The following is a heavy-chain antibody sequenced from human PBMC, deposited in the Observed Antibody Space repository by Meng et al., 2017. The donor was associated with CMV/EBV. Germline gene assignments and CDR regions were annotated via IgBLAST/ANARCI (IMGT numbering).Heavy chain of an antibody. J-gene: IGHJ4*02. Sequence: GESLKISCAASGFTFSSYWMHWVRQAPGKGLMWVSRINSDGSSTSYADSVKGRFTISRDNAKNSLYLQMNSLRAEDTAVYYCARVKVENYDYVWGSYRQYYFDYWGQGTLVTVSS. V-gene: IGHV3-74*01. CDR1: GFTFSSYW. D-gene: IGHD3-16*02. CDR2: INSDGSST. CDR3: ARVKVENYDYVWGSYRQYYFDY.